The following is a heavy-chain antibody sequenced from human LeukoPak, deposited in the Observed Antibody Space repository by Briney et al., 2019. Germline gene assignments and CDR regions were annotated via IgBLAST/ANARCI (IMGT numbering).Heavy chain of an antibody. V-gene: IGHV3-48*04. CDR3: ARDKRSYGSGSYYTDYYYGMDV. J-gene: IGHJ6*02. D-gene: IGHD3-10*01. CDR2: ISSSSSTI. CDR1: GFTFSSYS. Sequence: GGSLRLSCAASGFTFSSYSMNWVRQAPGRGLEWVSYISSSSSTIYYADSVKGRFTISRDNAKNSLYLQMNSLRAEDTAVYYCARDKRSYGSGSYYTDYYYGMDVWGHGTTVTVSS.